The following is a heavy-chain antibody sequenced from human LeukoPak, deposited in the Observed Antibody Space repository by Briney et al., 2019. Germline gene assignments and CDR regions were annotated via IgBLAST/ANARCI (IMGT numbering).Heavy chain of an antibody. Sequence: SETLSLTCTVSGGSISSYYWSWIRQPPGKGLEWIGYIYYSGSTNYNPSLKSRVTISVDTSKNQFSLKLSSVTAADTAVYYCARGWAYCGGGCYNMEGYNYPDWGQGTLVTVSS. V-gene: IGHV4-59*01. CDR3: ARGWAYCGGGCYNMEGYNYPD. D-gene: IGHD2-21*01. CDR1: GGSISSYY. CDR2: IYYSGST. J-gene: IGHJ4*02.